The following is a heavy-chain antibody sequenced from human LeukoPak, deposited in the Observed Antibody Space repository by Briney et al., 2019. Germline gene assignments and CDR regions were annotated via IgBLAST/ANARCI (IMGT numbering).Heavy chain of an antibody. V-gene: IGHV1-2*02. CDR1: GYRFTGYY. J-gene: IGHJ6*03. Sequence: ASVKVSCKASGYRFTGYYIHWLRQAPGQGLEWMGWINPHSGDTNYAQKFQGRVTMTRDTSITTAYMELTKLTSDDTAVYYCARVWESVSLKVYYMDAWGKGTTVAVSS. CDR3: ARVWESVSLKVYYMDA. CDR2: INPHSGDT. D-gene: IGHD1-26*01.